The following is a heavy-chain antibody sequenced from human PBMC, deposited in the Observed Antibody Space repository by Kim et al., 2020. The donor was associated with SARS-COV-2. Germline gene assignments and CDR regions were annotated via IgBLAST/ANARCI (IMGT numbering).Heavy chain of an antibody. Sequence: SETLSLTCTVSGGSISSYYWSWIRQPPGKGLEWIGYIYYSGSTNYNPSLKSRVTISVDTSKNQFSLKLSSVTAADTAVYYCARVEGWELLSAFDIWGQGTMVTVSS. CDR3: ARVEGWELLSAFDI. CDR1: GGSISSYY. J-gene: IGHJ3*02. V-gene: IGHV4-59*01. D-gene: IGHD1-26*01. CDR2: IYYSGST.